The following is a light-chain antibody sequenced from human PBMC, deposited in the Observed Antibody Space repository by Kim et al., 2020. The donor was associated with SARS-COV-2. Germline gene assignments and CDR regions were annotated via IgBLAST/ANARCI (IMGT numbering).Light chain of an antibody. CDR3: SSYTTANSRV. CDR2: DVT. J-gene: IGLJ1*01. CDR1: NSYIGAFAY. V-gene: IGLV2-14*04. Sequence: GQSLTISCRGTNSYIGAFAYGAWFQQHPGKAPKLLIYDVTERPSGISNRFSGSTSGNTASLTISGLLIEDEADYYCSSYTTANSRVFGTGTKVTVL.